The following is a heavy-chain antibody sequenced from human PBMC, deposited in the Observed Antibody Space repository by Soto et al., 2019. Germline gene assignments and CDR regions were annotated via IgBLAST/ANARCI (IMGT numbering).Heavy chain of an antibody. CDR3: ARRIGELLWFGESNWFDP. V-gene: IGHV4-39*01. CDR1: GGSISSSSYY. J-gene: IGHJ5*02. Sequence: SETLSLTCTVSGGSISSSSYYWGWIRQPPGKGLEWIGSIYYSGSTYYNPSLKSRVTISVDTSKNQFSLKLSSVTAADTAVYYCARRIGELLWFGESNWFDPWGQGTLVTVSS. CDR2: IYYSGST. D-gene: IGHD3-10*01.